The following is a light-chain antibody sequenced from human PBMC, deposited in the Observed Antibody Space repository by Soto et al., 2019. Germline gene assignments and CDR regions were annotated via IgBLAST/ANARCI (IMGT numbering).Light chain of an antibody. CDR2: EVS. J-gene: IGLJ2*01. CDR1: SSDVGAYNY. V-gene: IGLV2-8*01. Sequence: QSALTQPPSASGSPGQSVAISCTGTSSDVGAYNYVSWYQQHPGKAPKLILYEVSRRPSGVPDRFSGSKSGNTASLTVSGLQDEDEADYYCSSYAGSNIYVVFGGRTKVTVL. CDR3: SSYAGSNIYVV.